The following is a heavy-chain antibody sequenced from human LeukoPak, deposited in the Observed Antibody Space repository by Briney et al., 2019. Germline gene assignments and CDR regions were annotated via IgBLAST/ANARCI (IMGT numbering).Heavy chain of an antibody. Sequence: RTGGSLRLSCAASGFTFSSYAMSCVRQAPGKGLEWVSAISGSGGSTYYADSVKGRFTISRDNSKNTLYLQMNSLRAEDTAVYYCAKDLHYYDSSGLDYWGQGTLVTVSS. CDR2: ISGSGGST. CDR3: AKDLHYYDSSGLDY. CDR1: GFTFSSYA. V-gene: IGHV3-23*01. J-gene: IGHJ4*02. D-gene: IGHD3-22*01.